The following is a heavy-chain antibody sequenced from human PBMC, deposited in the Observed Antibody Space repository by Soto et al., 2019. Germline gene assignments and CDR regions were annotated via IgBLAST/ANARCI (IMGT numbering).Heavy chain of an antibody. Sequence: GGSLRLSCAASGFTFSSYAMSWVRQAPGKGLEWVSAISGSGGSTYYADSVKGRFTISRDNSKNTLYLQMNSLRAEDTAVYYCAKSSRIIVVVPAALYSSGPYFDYWGQGTLVTVSS. CDR3: AKSSRIIVVVPAALYSSGPYFDY. V-gene: IGHV3-23*01. CDR2: ISGSGGST. D-gene: IGHD2-2*01. J-gene: IGHJ4*02. CDR1: GFTFSSYA.